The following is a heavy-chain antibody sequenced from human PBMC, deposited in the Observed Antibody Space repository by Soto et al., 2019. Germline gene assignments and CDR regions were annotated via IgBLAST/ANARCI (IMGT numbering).Heavy chain of an antibody. Sequence: HPGGSLRLSCAASGFTFSSYSMNWVRQAPGKGLEWVSYISSSSSTIYYADSVKGRFTISRDNAKNSLYLQMNSLRAEDTAVYYCARGSGMTTTGYYYMDVWGKGTTVTVSS. J-gene: IGHJ6*03. V-gene: IGHV3-48*01. CDR3: ARGSGMTTTGYYYMDV. CDR2: ISSSSSTI. D-gene: IGHD1-26*01. CDR1: GFTFSSYS.